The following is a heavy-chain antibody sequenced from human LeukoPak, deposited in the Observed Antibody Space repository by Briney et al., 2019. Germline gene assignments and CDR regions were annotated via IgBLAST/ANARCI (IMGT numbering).Heavy chain of an antibody. Sequence: GASVKVSCKASGYTFTSYYMHWVRQAPGQGLEWMGVINPSGGSTNYAQKFQGRVTMTRDTSTSTAYMELRSLRSDDTAVYYCARDLDGGNSGGEDYWGQGTLVTVSS. CDR1: GYTFTSYY. CDR2: INPSGGST. CDR3: ARDLDGGNSGGEDY. J-gene: IGHJ4*02. D-gene: IGHD4-23*01. V-gene: IGHV1-46*01.